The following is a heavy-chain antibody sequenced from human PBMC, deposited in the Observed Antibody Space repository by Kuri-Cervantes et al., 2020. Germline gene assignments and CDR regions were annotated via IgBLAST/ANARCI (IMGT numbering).Heavy chain of an antibody. CDR3: ARVVSFNWFDP. V-gene: IGHV4-61*02. J-gene: IGHJ5*02. Sequence: SETLSLTCTVSGGSVSSGSYYWSWIRQPAGKGLEWIGRIYTSGSTNYNPSLKSRVTISVDKSKNQFSLKLSSVTAADTAVYYCARVVSFNWFDPWGQGTLVTVSS. D-gene: IGHD2-2*01. CDR2: IYTSGST. CDR1: GGSVSSGSYY.